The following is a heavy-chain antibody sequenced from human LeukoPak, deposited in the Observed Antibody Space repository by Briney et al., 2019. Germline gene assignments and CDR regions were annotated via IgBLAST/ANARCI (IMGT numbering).Heavy chain of an antibody. D-gene: IGHD6-19*01. V-gene: IGHV3-15*01. CDR3: TTVQQWLAQALGY. CDR2: IKKKSDGGTI. Sequence: GGSLRLSCAASGFTFSNAWMTWVRQAPGKGLEWVGHIKKKSDGGTIDYAAPVKGRFTISRDDSKDTLYLQMNSLKTEDTAIYFCTTVQQWLAQALGYWGQGTLVTVSS. CDR1: GFTFSNAW. J-gene: IGHJ4*02.